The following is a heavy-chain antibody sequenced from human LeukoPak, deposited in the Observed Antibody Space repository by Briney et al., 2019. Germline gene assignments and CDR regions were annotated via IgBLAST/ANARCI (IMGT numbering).Heavy chain of an antibody. D-gene: IGHD6-13*01. CDR1: GGSISSYY. Sequence: SETLSLTCTVSGGSISSYYWSWTRQPPGKGLEWIGYIYYSGSTNYNPSLKSRATISVDTSKNQFSLKLSSVTAADMAVYYCARSLGGSSWVFDYWGQGTLVTVSS. CDR2: IYYSGST. CDR3: ARSLGGSSWVFDY. V-gene: IGHV4-59*01. J-gene: IGHJ4*02.